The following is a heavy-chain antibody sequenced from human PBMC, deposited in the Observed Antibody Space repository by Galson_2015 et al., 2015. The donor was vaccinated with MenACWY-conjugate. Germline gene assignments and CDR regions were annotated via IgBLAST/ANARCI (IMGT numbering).Heavy chain of an antibody. CDR3: ARILDYYASGIYGFDF. D-gene: IGHD3-10*01. CDR2: T. Sequence: TFYNPSLRGRVTMSVDTPKSQFSLRLSAVIAADTAIYYCARILDYYASGIYGFDFWGQGTLVTVSS. V-gene: IGHV4-30-2*04. J-gene: IGHJ4*02.